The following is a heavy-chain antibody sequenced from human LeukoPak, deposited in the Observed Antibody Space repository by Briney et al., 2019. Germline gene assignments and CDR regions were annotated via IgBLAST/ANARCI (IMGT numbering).Heavy chain of an antibody. CDR2: ISGSGGST. Sequence: GGSLRLSCAASGFTFSSYSMNWVRQAPGKGLEWVSAISGSGGSTYYADSVKGRFTISRDNSKNTLYLQMNSLRAEDTAVYYCATQIGPKRAYYYYGMDVWGQGTTVTVSS. V-gene: IGHV3-23*01. D-gene: IGHD1-1*01. CDR1: GFTFSSYS. CDR3: ATQIGPKRAYYYYGMDV. J-gene: IGHJ6*02.